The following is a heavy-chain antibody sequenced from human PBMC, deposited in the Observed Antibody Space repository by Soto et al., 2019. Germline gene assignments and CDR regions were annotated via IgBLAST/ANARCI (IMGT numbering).Heavy chain of an antibody. Sequence: QVQLQESGPGLVKPSETLSLTCTVSGGSINSYYWSWIRQPPGEGLEWIGYIYYSESTNYNPSLKSRVTLSVDTSKNQFSLKLSSVTAADTAVYYCARGQGHYQGMDVWGQGTTVTVSS. V-gene: IGHV4-59*01. J-gene: IGHJ6*02. CDR1: GGSINSYY. CDR2: IYYSEST. CDR3: ARGQGHYQGMDV.